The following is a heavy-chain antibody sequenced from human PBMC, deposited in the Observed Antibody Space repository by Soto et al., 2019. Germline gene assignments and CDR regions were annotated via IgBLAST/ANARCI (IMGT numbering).Heavy chain of an antibody. Sequence: ASVKVSCKASGYTFTSYDINWVRQATGQGLEWMGWMNPNSGNTGYAQRFQGRVTMTRNTSISTAYMELSSLRSEDTAVYYCASLDIVATPTSGDHYYYYYMDVWGKGTTVTVSS. V-gene: IGHV1-8*01. D-gene: IGHD5-12*01. J-gene: IGHJ6*03. CDR2: MNPNSGNT. CDR3: ASLDIVATPTSGDHYYYYYMDV. CDR1: GYTFTSYD.